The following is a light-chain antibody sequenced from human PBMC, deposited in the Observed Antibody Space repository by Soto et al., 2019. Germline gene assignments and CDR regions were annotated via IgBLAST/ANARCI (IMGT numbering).Light chain of an antibody. CDR1: QTLSSRH. V-gene: IGKV3-11*01. CDR2: DAS. Sequence: VLTQSPGTLSLSPGERATLSCRASQTLSSRHLAWYQQKPGQAPRLLIYDASNRATGIPARFSGSGSGTDFTLTISSLEPEDFAVYYCQQRSNWNTFGQGTRLEIK. J-gene: IGKJ5*01. CDR3: QQRSNWNT.